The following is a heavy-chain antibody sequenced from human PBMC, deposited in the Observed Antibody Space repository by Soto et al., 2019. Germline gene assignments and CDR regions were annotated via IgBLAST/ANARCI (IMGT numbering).Heavy chain of an antibody. J-gene: IGHJ2*01. CDR3: ARSGYSSGWTGWYFDL. Sequence: EVQLVESGGGLVQPGGSLRLSCAASGFTLSDYWMHWVRQAPGKGLVWVSRINDDGSSTRYADSVKGRFTISRDNAKNTLYLQLNSLRVEDTAVYYCARSGYSSGWTGWYFDLWGRGTLVPVSS. D-gene: IGHD6-19*01. CDR2: INDDGSST. CDR1: GFTLSDYW. V-gene: IGHV3-74*01.